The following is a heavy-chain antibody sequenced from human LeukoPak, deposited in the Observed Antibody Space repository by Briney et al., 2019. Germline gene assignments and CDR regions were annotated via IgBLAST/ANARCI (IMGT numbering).Heavy chain of an antibody. CDR2: ISSSSDYI. CDR1: EFTFSSYN. CDR3: RFTYSGSWLYFDY. Sequence: GGSLRLSCAASEFTFSSYNMNWVRQAPGKGLEWVSSISSSSDYIYYADSVKGRFTISRDNAKNSLYLQMNSLRAEDTAVYYCRFTYSGSWLYFDYWGQGTLVTVSS. D-gene: IGHD6-13*01. V-gene: IGHV3-21*01. J-gene: IGHJ4*02.